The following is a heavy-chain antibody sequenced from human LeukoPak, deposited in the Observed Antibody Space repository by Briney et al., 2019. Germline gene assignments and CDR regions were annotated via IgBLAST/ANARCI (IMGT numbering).Heavy chain of an antibody. J-gene: IGHJ4*02. Sequence: ASVKVSCKASGYTLTGYYMHWVRQAPGQGLEWMGWINPNSGGTNYAQKFQGRVTMTRDTSISTAYMELSRLRSDDTAVYYCAREPLDYDILTGYIDYWGQGTLVTVSS. CDR1: GYTLTGYY. V-gene: IGHV1-2*02. CDR2: INPNSGGT. D-gene: IGHD3-9*01. CDR3: AREPLDYDILTGYIDY.